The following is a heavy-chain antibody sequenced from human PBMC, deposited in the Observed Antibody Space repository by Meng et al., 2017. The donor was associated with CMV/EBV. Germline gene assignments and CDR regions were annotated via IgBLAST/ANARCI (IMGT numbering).Heavy chain of an antibody. Sequence: SLKISCAASGFTFDDYAMHWVRQAPGKGLEWVSGISWNSGSIGYADSVKGRFTISRDNAKNSLYLQMNSLRAEDTAVYYCARGSHEVAAAGTDDYWGQGTLVTVSS. V-gene: IGHV3-9*01. J-gene: IGHJ4*02. CDR3: ARGSHEVAAAGTDDY. CDR2: ISWNSGSI. D-gene: IGHD6-13*01. CDR1: GFTFDDYA.